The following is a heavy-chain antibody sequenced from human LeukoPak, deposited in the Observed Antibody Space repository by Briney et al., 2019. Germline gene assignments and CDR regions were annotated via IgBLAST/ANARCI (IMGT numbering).Heavy chain of an antibody. Sequence: GGSLRLSCAASGLSFSSFAMSWVRQGPARGLEWVSSIRGNGATFYADSVKGRFTLSSDISRNTVYFQLNNLRVEDTAIYYCARASWVSSIDAVRWGQGTLVTVSS. V-gene: IGHV3-23*01. J-gene: IGHJ4*02. CDR1: GLSFSSFA. CDR2: IRGNGAT. D-gene: IGHD6-13*01. CDR3: ARASWVSSIDAVR.